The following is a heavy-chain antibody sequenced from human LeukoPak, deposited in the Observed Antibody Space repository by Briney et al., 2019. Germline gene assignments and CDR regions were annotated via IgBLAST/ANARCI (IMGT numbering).Heavy chain of an antibody. CDR1: GYSISSGYY. CDR2: IYYSGST. V-gene: IGHV4-38-2*02. J-gene: IGHJ6*03. D-gene: IGHD3-10*01. Sequence: SETLSLTCTVSGYSISSGYYWGWIRQPPGKGLEWIGYIYYSGSTNYNPSLKSRVTISVDTSKNQFSLKLSSVTAADTAVYYCARVASGSGSYFYYYYYMDVWGKGTTVTVSS. CDR3: ARVASGSGSYFYYYYYMDV.